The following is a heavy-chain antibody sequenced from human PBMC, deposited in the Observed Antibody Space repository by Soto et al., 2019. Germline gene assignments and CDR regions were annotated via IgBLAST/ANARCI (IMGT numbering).Heavy chain of an antibody. D-gene: IGHD3-22*01. Sequence: GGSLRLSCAASGFTFSSYGMHWVRQAPDKELEWVAVIWYDVRNQYHADSVKGRFTISRDNSKNTLYLQMNSLRAEDTAVYYCARERRFPLNYYGSSGPNEAIDYWGQGTLVTVSS. CDR3: ARERRFPLNYYGSSGPNEAIDY. CDR2: IWYDVRNQ. J-gene: IGHJ4*02. CDR1: GFTFSSYG. V-gene: IGHV3-33*01.